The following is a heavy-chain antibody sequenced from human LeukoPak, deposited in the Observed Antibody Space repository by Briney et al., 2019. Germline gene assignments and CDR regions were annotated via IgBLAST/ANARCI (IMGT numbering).Heavy chain of an antibody. V-gene: IGHV3-74*01. CDR3: ARWGGYSYGYYY. D-gene: IGHD5-18*01. CDR1: GFTFSSYW. CDR2: INSDGSST. Sequence: GESLRLSCAASGFTFSSYWMHWVRQAPGKGLVWISRINSDGSSTSYADSVKGRFTISRDNAKNTLYLQMNSLRAEDTAVYYCARWGGYSYGYYYWGQGTLVTVSS. J-gene: IGHJ4*02.